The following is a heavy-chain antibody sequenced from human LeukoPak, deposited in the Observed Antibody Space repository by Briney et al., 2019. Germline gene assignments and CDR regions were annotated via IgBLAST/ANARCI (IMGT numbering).Heavy chain of an antibody. CDR3: ARVVATTYYYYYMDV. J-gene: IGHJ6*03. Sequence: SETLSLTCTVSGGSISSSSYYWGWIRQPPGKGLEWIGSIYYSGSTYYNPSLKSRVTISVDTSKNQFSLKLSSVTAADTAVYYCARVVATTYYYYYMDVWGKGTTVTVSS. V-gene: IGHV4-39*07. CDR2: IYYSGST. CDR1: GGSISSSSYY. D-gene: IGHD5-12*01.